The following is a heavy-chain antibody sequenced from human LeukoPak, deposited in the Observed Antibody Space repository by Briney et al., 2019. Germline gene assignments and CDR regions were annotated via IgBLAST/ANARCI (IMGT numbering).Heavy chain of an antibody. J-gene: IGHJ5*02. CDR3: AKNPRSYSSSSNWFDP. D-gene: IGHD6-13*01. CDR2: ISGSGGST. V-gene: IGHV3-23*01. CDR1: GFTFSSYA. Sequence: GGSLRLSCAASGFTFSSYAMSWVRQAPGKGLEWVSAISGSGGSTYYADSVKGRLTISRDNSKNTLYLQMNSLRAEDTAVYYCAKNPRSYSSSSNWFDPWGQGTLVTVSS.